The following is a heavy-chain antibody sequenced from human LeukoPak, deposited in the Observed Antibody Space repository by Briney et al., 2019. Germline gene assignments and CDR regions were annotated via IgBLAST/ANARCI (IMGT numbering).Heavy chain of an antibody. V-gene: IGHV3-74*01. Sequence: PGGSLRLSCAASGFTFSSYWMHWVHQAPGKGLVWVSRINSDGSSTNYADSVKGRFTISRDNAKNTLYLQINSLRAEDTAVYYCASPIAVAGPYYFDYWGQGTLVTVSS. D-gene: IGHD6-19*01. J-gene: IGHJ4*02. CDR2: INSDGSST. CDR3: ASPIAVAGPYYFDY. CDR1: GFTFSSYW.